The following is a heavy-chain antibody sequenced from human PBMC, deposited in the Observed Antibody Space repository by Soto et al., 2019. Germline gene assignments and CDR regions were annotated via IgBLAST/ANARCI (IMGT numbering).Heavy chain of an antibody. D-gene: IGHD2-15*01. J-gene: IGHJ4*02. V-gene: IGHV3-23*01. CDR1: GFTFSSYA. Sequence: EVQLLEFGGGLVQPGGSLRLSCAASGFTFSSYAMSWVRQAPGKGLEWVSAISGSGGSTYYADSVKGRFTISRDNSKNTLYLQMNSLRAEDTAVYYCARALRVAATPDYWGQGTLVTVSS. CDR3: ARALRVAATPDY. CDR2: ISGSGGST.